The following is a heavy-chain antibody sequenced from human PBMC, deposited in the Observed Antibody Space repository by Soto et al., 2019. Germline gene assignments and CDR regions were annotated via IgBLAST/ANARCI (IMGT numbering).Heavy chain of an antibody. V-gene: IGHV4-4*02. CDR1: GGSISSNNW. Sequence: SETLSLTCAVSGGSISSNNWWSWVRQPPGKGLEWIGEIYHSGSTNYNPSLKSRVTILVDKPKNQFSLKLSSVTAADTAVYYCARRGYYDSSGSNDAFDIWGQGTMVTVSS. D-gene: IGHD3-22*01. CDR2: IYHSGST. CDR3: ARRGYYDSSGSNDAFDI. J-gene: IGHJ3*02.